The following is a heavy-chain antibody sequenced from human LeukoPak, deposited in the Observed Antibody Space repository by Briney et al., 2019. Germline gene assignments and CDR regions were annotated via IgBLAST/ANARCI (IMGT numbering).Heavy chain of an antibody. CDR3: ARDQGYYYDSSGPVVGAFDI. CDR1: GGSFSGYY. CDR2: INHSGST. Sequence: SETLSLTCAVYGGSFSGYYWSWIRQPPGKGLEWIGEINHSGSTNYNPSLKSRVTISVDTSKNQFSLKLSSVTAADTAVYYCARDQGYYYDSSGPVVGAFDIWGQGTMVTVSS. V-gene: IGHV4-34*01. J-gene: IGHJ3*02. D-gene: IGHD3-22*01.